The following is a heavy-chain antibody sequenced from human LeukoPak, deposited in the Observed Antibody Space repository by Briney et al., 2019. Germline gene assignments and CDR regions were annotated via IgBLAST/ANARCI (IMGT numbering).Heavy chain of an antibody. CDR3: AHSPAAAAFDP. J-gene: IGHJ5*02. CDR2: IYWDDDK. V-gene: IGHV2-5*02. D-gene: IGHD6-13*01. CDR1: GFSLSTSGVG. Sequence: SGPTLVKPTQPLTLTCTFSGFSLSTSGVGVGWIRQPPGKALEGLALIYWDDDKRYSPSLKSRLTITKDTSKNQVVLTMTDMDPVDTATYYCAHSPAAAAFDPWGQGTLVTVSS.